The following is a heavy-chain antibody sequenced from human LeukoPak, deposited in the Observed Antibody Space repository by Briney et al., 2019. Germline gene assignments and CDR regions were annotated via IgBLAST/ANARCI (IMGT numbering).Heavy chain of an antibody. CDR3: ATGGEYSYGFGIVATPRPRAYYFDY. Sequence: SETLSLTCAVYGGSFSGYYWGSVRQPPGKGLEWIGEINHSGSTNYNPPLKSRVTISVDTSKNQFSLNLSSVTAADTAVYYCATGGEYSYGFGIVATPRPRAYYFDYWGQGTLVTVSS. J-gene: IGHJ4*02. CDR2: INHSGST. V-gene: IGHV4-34*01. D-gene: IGHD5-18*01. CDR1: GGSFSGYY.